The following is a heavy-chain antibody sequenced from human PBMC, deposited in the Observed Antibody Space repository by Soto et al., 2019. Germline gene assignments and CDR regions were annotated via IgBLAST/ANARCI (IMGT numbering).Heavy chain of an antibody. V-gene: IGHV4-34*01. D-gene: IGHD6-13*01. CDR1: GGSFSADS. CDR2: INHSGST. J-gene: IGHJ6*02. Sequence: SQTLCVTCSVSGGSFSADSWSWIRQPPGKGLEWIGEINHSGSTNYNPSLKSRVTISVDTSKNQFSLKLSSVTAADTAVYYCARGLAAAGTGYGMDVWGQGTTVTVS. CDR3: ARGLAAAGTGYGMDV.